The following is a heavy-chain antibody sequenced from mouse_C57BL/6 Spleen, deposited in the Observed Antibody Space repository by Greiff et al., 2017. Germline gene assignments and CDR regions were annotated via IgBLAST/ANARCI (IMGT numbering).Heavy chain of an antibody. V-gene: IGHV3-6*01. Sequence: DVKLQESGPGLVKPSQSLSLTCSVTGYSITSGYYWNWIRQFPGNKLEWMGYISYDGSNNYNPSLQNRISITHDTSKNQFFLKLNSVTTEDTATYYCARGDDYGFAYWGQGTLVTVSA. CDR1: GYSITSGYY. CDR3: ARGDDYGFAY. J-gene: IGHJ3*01. D-gene: IGHD2-4*01. CDR2: ISYDGSN.